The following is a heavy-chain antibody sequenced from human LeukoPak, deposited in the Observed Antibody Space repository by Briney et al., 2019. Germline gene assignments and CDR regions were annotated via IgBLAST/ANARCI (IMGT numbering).Heavy chain of an antibody. CDR3: ARCPSTMVRGVIRWFDP. CDR1: GGSISSYY. V-gene: IGHV4-59*01. D-gene: IGHD3-10*01. CDR2: IYYSGST. Sequence: PSETPSLTCTVSGGSISSYYWSWIRQPPGKGLEWIGYIYYSGSTNYNPSLKSRVTISVDTSKNQFSLKLSSVTAADTAVYYCARCPSTMVRGVIRWFDPWGQGTLVTVSS. J-gene: IGHJ5*02.